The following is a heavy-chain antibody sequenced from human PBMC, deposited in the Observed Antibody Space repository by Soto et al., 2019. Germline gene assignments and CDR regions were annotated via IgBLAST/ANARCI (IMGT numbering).Heavy chain of an antibody. V-gene: IGHV3-30-3*01. J-gene: IGHJ4*02. CDR3: ARDTNDDSSGYYYAGAFDY. Sequence: QVQLVESGGGVVQPGRSLRLSCAASGFTFSSYAMHWVRQAPGKGLEWVAVISYDGSNKYYADSVKGRFTISRDNSKNTLYLQMNSLRAEDTAVYYCARDTNDDSSGYYYAGAFDYWGQGTLVTVSS. CDR2: ISYDGSNK. D-gene: IGHD3-22*01. CDR1: GFTFSSYA.